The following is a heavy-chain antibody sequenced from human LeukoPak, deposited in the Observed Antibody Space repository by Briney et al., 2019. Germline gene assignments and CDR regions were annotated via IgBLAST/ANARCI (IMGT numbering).Heavy chain of an antibody. J-gene: IGHJ3*01. CDR2: IKYDGIEK. CDR1: GFTFRTYW. Sequence: PGGSLRLSCAASGFTFRTYWMAWVRQFPGKRLEWVANIKYDGIEKYHVDSVKGRFTISRDNAKNSLYLQMDSLRTEDTAVYYCVRDTVVVPQGDAFDLWGQGTMVTVSS. V-gene: IGHV3-7*04. D-gene: IGHD2-2*01. CDR3: VRDTVVVPQGDAFDL.